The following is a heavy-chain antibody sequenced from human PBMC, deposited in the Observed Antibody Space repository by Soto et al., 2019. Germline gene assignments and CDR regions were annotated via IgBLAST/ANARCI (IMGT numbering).Heavy chain of an antibody. J-gene: IGHJ4*02. CDR3: ARVRIVGAREIDF. V-gene: IGHV1-18*04. Sequence: QVHLVQSGGEVKKPGASVKVSCKASGYTFNRHGITWVRQAPGQGLEWMGWISGYNGDINYEQKFQGRVTLSSDTLTSTVYLELRSLRFDETAVYYCARVRIVGAREIDFWGQGNLVTVSS. CDR2: ISGYNGDI. D-gene: IGHD1-26*01. CDR1: GYTFNRHG.